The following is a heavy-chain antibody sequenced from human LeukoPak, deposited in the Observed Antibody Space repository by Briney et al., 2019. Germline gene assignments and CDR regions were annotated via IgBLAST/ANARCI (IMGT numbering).Heavy chain of an antibody. V-gene: IGHV4-59*01. CDR1: GGPINTDY. CDR3: AKMTIHGDSVV. Sequence: PSETLSLTCTVSGGPINTDYWNWIRQPPGKGLEWIGYIYYTGRTNYNPSFKSRLTISIDTSKSQFSLTLTSVTAADTAVYYCAKMTIHGDSVVWCQGRLVTVSS. CDR2: IYYTGRT. D-gene: IGHD4-17*01. J-gene: IGHJ4*02.